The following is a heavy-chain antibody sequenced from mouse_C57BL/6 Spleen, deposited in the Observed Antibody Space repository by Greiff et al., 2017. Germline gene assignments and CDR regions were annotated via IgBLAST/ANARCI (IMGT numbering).Heavy chain of an antibody. D-gene: IGHD1-1*01. CDR2: IYPGDGDT. CDR1: GYAFSSYW. CDR3: ARNFGSSHTFAY. V-gene: IGHV1-80*01. J-gene: IGHJ3*01. Sequence: QVQLQQSGAELVKPGASVKISCKASGYAFSSYWMNWVKQRPGKGLEWIGQIYPGDGDTNYNGKLKGKATLTADKSSSTAYMQLSSLTSEDSAVYFCARNFGSSHTFAYWGQGTLVTVSA.